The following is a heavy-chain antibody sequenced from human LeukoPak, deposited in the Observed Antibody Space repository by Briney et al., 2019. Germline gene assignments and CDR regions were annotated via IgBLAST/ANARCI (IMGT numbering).Heavy chain of an antibody. V-gene: IGHV3-53*01. D-gene: IGHD3-10*01. J-gene: IGHJ5*02. CDR2: IYSGGST. CDR3: AKDIGREDYGSGSS. CDR1: GFTVSSNY. Sequence: GSLRLSCAASGFTVSSNYMSWVRQAPGRGLEWVSVIYSGGSTYYADSVKGRFTISRDNSKNTLYLQMNSLRAEDTAVYYCAKDIGREDYGSGSSWGQGTLVTVSS.